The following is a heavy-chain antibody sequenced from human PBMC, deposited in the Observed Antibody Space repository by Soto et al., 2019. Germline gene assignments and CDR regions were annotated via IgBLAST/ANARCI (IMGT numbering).Heavy chain of an antibody. Sequence: GESLKISCQGSGYSFASYWIAWVRQMPGKGLEWMGIIYPGDSDSRYSPSFQGQVTISADKSISTAYLQWNSLKASDPAIYYCARPRSGSYRLDYYGMDVWGQGITVTVSS. CDR2: IYPGDSDS. J-gene: IGHJ6*02. CDR1: GYSFASYW. CDR3: ARPRSGSYRLDYYGMDV. V-gene: IGHV5-51*01. D-gene: IGHD3-10*01.